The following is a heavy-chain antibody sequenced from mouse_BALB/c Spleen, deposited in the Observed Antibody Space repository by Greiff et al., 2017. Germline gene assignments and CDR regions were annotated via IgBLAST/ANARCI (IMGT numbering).Heavy chain of an antibody. Sequence: VQLKESGGGLVQPGGSRKLSCAASGFTFSSFGMHWVRQAPEKGLEWVGYISSGSSTIYYADTVKGRCTISRDNPKNTLFLQMTSIRSEDTAMYYCARSVYYRAMDYWGQGTSVTVSS. CDR1: GFTFSSFG. V-gene: IGHV5-17*02. D-gene: IGHD2-14*01. CDR3: ARSVYYRAMDY. CDR2: ISSGSSTI. J-gene: IGHJ4*01.